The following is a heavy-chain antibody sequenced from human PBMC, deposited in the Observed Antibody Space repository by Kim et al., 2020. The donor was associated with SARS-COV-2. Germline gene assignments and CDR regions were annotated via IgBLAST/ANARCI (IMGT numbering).Heavy chain of an antibody. CDR2: ISARGDAS. CDR1: EFTFNTYV. Sequence: GGSLRLSCVASEFTFNTYVMNWVRQAPGKGLEWLSAISARGDASDHADSVRGRFTISRDNSKNTLYLQMNSLRADDTAVYYCARRSASASAPHVDVWGHGTTVIVSS. CDR3: ARRSASASAPHVDV. J-gene: IGHJ6*02. D-gene: IGHD2-15*01. V-gene: IGHV3-23*01.